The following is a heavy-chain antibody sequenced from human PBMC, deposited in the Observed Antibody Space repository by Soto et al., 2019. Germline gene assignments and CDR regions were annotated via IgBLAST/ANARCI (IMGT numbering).Heavy chain of an antibody. CDR1: GYSFTSLD. V-gene: IGHV1-18*01. J-gene: IGHJ4*02. CDR3: AREASVLIPAAQPSRFDS. D-gene: IGHD2-2*01. CDR2: ISSYSGYT. Sequence: ASVKVSCNPSGYSFTSLDINWGRQAPGQGLEWVGWISSYSGYTHSAQKFHGRLTLTTDTAASTAYMELRILRSADTALYYCAREASVLIPAAQPSRFDSWGQGTLVTVSS.